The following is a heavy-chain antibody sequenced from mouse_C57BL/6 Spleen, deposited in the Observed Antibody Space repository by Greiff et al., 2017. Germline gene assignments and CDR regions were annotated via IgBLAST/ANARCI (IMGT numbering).Heavy chain of an antibody. Sequence: QVQLQQSGAELVRPGTSVKMSCKASGYTFTNYWIGWAKQRPGHGLEWIGDIYPGGGYTNYNEKFKGKATLTADKSSSTSYMQFSSLTSEDSAIYYCAKLGPHDDFDYWGQGTTLTVSS. V-gene: IGHV1-63*01. CDR1: GYTFTNYW. CDR3: AKLGPHDDFDY. CDR2: IYPGGGYT. J-gene: IGHJ2*01. D-gene: IGHD4-1*01.